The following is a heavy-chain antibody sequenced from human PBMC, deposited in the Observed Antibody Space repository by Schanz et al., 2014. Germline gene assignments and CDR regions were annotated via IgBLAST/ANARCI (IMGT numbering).Heavy chain of an antibody. CDR3: ARSRSGFYFDY. J-gene: IGHJ4*02. D-gene: IGHD1-26*01. CDR2: ISSRSSHI. Sequence: EVQLVESGGGLVKPGGSLRLSCGVSGFTASSHSMNWVRQAPGKGLEWVSSISSRSSHIYYADSVKGRFAISRDNSKNTLYLQMNSLRGDDTAVYYCARSRSGFYFDYWGQGTLVTVSS. V-gene: IGHV3-21*02. CDR1: GFTASSHS.